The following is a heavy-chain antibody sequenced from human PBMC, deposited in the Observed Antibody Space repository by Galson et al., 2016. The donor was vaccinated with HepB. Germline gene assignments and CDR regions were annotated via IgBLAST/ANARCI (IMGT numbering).Heavy chain of an antibody. J-gene: IGHJ4*02. CDR1: GDSIGLYY. V-gene: IGHV4-4*07. Sequence: SQTLSPTCAVSGDSIGLYYWNWIRQPAGKGLEWIGRFYTSVTIDYNPSLNRRVTLSLDPAKNQFSLQLRSVTAADTANYYCARGRGFGGIFDYWGLGTLVTVSS. D-gene: IGHD3-16*01. CDR2: FYTSVTI. CDR3: ARGRGFGGIFDY.